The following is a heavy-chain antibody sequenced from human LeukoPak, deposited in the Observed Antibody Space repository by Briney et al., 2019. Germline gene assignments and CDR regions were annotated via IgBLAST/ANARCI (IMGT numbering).Heavy chain of an antibody. Sequence: SQTLSLTCVISGDSVSSNSAAWNWIRQSPSRGLEWLGRTYYRSKRYNDYAVSVKSRITNNPDTSKNQFSLQLNSVTPEDTAVYYCARGPVEQWLVSSGKVYYYYGMDVWGKGTTVTVSS. D-gene: IGHD6-19*01. CDR1: GDSVSSNSAA. J-gene: IGHJ6*04. V-gene: IGHV6-1*01. CDR3: ARGPVEQWLVSSGKVYYYYGMDV. CDR2: TYYRSKRYN.